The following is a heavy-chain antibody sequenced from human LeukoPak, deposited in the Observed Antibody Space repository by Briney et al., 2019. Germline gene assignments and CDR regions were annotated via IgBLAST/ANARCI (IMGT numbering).Heavy chain of an antibody. CDR3: ARCLAYGSGRFRWFDP. CDR1: GYTFTSYG. D-gene: IGHD3-10*01. Sequence: ASVKVSCKASGYTFTSYGISWVRQAPGQGLEWMGWISAYNGNTNYAQKLQGRVTMTTDTSTSTAYMELRSLRSDDTAVYYRARCLAYGSGRFRWFDPWGQGTLVTVSS. V-gene: IGHV1-18*01. J-gene: IGHJ5*02. CDR2: ISAYNGNT.